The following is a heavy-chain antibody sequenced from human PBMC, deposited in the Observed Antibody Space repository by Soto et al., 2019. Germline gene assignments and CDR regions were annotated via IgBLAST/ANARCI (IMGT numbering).Heavy chain of an antibody. CDR1: GGTFSSHA. J-gene: IGHJ5*02. V-gene: IGHV1-69*13. CDR2: IITIFGTA. D-gene: IGHD6-19*01. CDR3: ARSPSRGWHSGWFYP. Sequence: SVKLSCKASGGTFSSHAIIWLRQAPGQGLEWMGGIITIFGTANYAQKSQGRVTITADESTSTAYMELSSLRSDDTAEYYCARSPSRGWHSGWFYPWGQGTLVTVSS.